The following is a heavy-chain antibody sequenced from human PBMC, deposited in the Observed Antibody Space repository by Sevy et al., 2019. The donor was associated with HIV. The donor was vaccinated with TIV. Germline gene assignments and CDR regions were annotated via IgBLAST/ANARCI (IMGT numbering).Heavy chain of an antibody. V-gene: IGHV1-8*01. CDR1: GYTFSSYD. J-gene: IGHJ6*02. CDR3: ARWWGTSYYYYYAMDV. CDR2: MSAKSGNT. Sequence: ASVKVSCKTSGYTFSSYDIHWVRQATGQGLEWMGWMSAKSGNTGYAQKFQGRVTMNRDTSISKAYMELSSLRSDDTAVYYCARWWGTSYYYYYAMDVWGQGTTVTVSS. D-gene: IGHD2-8*02.